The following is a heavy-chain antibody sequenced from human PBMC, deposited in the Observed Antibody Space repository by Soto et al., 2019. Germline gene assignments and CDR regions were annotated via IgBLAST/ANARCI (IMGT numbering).Heavy chain of an antibody. V-gene: IGHV3-66*01. CDR1: GFTVSSNY. Sequence: GGSLRLSCAASGFTVSSNYMSWVRQAPGKGLEWVSVTYSGGTTYYADSVKGRFTISRDNSKNTLYLQMNSLRAEDTAVYYCAHDYGDFRDYYYGMDVWGQGTTVTVSS. D-gene: IGHD4-17*01. CDR2: TYSGGTT. CDR3: AHDYGDFRDYYYGMDV. J-gene: IGHJ6*02.